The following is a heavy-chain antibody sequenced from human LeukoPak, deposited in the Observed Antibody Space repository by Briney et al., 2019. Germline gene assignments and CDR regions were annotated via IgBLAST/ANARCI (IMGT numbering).Heavy chain of an antibody. V-gene: IGHV4-39*01. D-gene: IGHD6-13*01. CDR3: ARQLSSSWHGC. Sequence: SETLSLTCTVSGGSISSSSYYWGWIRQPPGRGLEWIVSIYYSGSTYYNPSLKSRVTISVDPSKHQFSLKLSSVTAADTAVYYCARQLSSSWHGCWGQGTLVTVSS. J-gene: IGHJ4*02. CDR2: IYYSGST. CDR1: GGSISSSSYY.